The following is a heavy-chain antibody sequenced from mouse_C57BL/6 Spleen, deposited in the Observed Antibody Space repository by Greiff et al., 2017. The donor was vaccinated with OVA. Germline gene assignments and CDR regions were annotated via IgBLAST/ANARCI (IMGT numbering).Heavy chain of an antibody. CDR1: GYTFTSYW. V-gene: IGHV1-52*01. CDR3: ARDGYSFYAMDY. D-gene: IGHD2-3*01. CDR2: IDPSDSET. Sequence: VQLQQPGAELVRPGSSVKLSCKASGYTFTSYWMHWVKQRPIQGLEWIGNIDPSDSETHYNQKFKDKATLTVDKSSSTAYMQLSSLTSEDSAVYYCARDGYSFYAMDYWGQGTSVTVSS. J-gene: IGHJ4*01.